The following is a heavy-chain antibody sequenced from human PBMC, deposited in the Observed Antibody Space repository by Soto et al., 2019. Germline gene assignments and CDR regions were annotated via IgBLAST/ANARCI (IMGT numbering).Heavy chain of an antibody. D-gene: IGHD2-2*01. CDR2: ISSSSSTI. CDR3: ARDPTDIVVVPAAQPFDY. J-gene: IGHJ4*02. Sequence: PGGSLRLSCAASGFTFSSYSMNWVRQAPGKGLERVSYISSSSSTIYYAETVKGRFTNSRNNAKNSLFLQMNSLRAEDTAVYYCARDPTDIVVVPAAQPFDYWGQGT. CDR1: GFTFSSYS. V-gene: IGHV3-48*01.